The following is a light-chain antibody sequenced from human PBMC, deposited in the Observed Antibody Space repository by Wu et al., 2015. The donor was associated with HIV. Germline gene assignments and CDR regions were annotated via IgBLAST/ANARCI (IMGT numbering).Light chain of an antibody. CDR3: QQYGSSPPT. Sequence: EIVMTQSPVTLSVSPGERATLSCRASQSVTTNLAWYQEKPGQAPRLLIYGASTRGQWCPTRFSGSGSGTEFTLSISSLQSEDFALYYCQQYGSSPPTFGGGTKVEIK. J-gene: IGKJ4*01. CDR2: GAS. V-gene: IGKV3-15*01. CDR1: QSVTTN.